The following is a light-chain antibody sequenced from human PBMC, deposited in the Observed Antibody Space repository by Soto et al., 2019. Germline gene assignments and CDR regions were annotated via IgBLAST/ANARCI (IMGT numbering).Light chain of an antibody. J-gene: IGKJ3*01. CDR2: GAV. CDR3: LLFRGSPT. V-gene: IGKV3D-15*01. CDR1: QSVSGN. Sequence: EIVMTQSPATLSASPGERVTLSCRVSQSVSGNLAWYQQKPGQAPRLLIYGAVTRATGIPARFSGRGSGTEFTLTINRLEPEDCAVYYCLLFRGSPTFGPGSRVHI.